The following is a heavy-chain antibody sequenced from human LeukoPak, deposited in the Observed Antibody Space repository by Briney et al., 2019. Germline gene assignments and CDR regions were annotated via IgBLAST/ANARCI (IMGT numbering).Heavy chain of an antibody. CDR3: ARVPRGYYFDY. Sequence: SETLSLTCAVYGGSFSGYYWSWIRQPPGKGLELIGEINHSGSTNYNPSLKSRVTISVDTSKNQFSLKLSSVTAADTAVYYCARVPRGYYFDYWGQGTLVTVSS. V-gene: IGHV4-34*01. D-gene: IGHD1-26*01. CDR1: GGSFSGYY. J-gene: IGHJ4*02. CDR2: INHSGST.